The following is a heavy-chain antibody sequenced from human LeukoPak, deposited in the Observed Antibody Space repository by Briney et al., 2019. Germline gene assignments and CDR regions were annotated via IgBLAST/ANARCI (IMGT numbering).Heavy chain of an antibody. J-gene: IGHJ4*02. CDR2: IGSGGSPI. D-gene: IGHD6-13*01. CDR3: ARDSPAPAAGTVDY. CDR1: GFTFRDYY. Sequence: GGSLRLSCAASGFTFRDYYMSWIRQAPGKGLEWISYIGSGGSPIYYADSVKGRFTISRDNAKNSLYLQMNSLSAEDTAVYYCARDSPAPAAGTVDYWGQGTLVTVSS. V-gene: IGHV3-11*04.